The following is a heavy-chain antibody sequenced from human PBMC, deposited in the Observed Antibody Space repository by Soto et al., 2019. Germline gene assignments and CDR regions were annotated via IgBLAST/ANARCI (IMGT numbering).Heavy chain of an antibody. CDR1: GGTFSSYA. D-gene: IGHD6-19*01. CDR3: ARDTHSSGWYYGMDV. Sequence: ASVKVSCKASGGTFSSYAISWVRQAPGQGLEWMGGIIPIFGTANYAQEFQGRVTITADESTSTAYMELSSLRSEDTAVYYCARDTHSSGWYYGMDVWGQGTTVTVSS. CDR2: IIPIFGTA. J-gene: IGHJ6*02. V-gene: IGHV1-69*13.